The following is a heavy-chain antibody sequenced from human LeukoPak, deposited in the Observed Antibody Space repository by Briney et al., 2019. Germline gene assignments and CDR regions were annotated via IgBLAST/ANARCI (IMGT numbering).Heavy chain of an antibody. J-gene: IGHJ4*02. V-gene: IGHV3-30*04. Sequence: PGGSLRLSCAASGVSFSNYAMHWVRQAPGKGLDWVAVILYDGSIQNTADSVRGRFIISRDNSKNTVFLQMSSLTTDDTAVYYCARVAILGAFNLMDYWGQGTLVTVSS. D-gene: IGHD1-26*01. CDR3: ARVAILGAFNLMDY. CDR1: GVSFSNYA. CDR2: ILYDGSIQ.